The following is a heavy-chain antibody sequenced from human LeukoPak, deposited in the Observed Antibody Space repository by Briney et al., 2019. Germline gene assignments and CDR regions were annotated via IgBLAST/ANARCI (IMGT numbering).Heavy chain of an antibody. D-gene: IGHD1-1*01. J-gene: IGHJ5*02. CDR2: INPSGGST. V-gene: IGHV1-46*02. CDR3: ARDSVELERRNWFDH. CDR1: PYTFNKYY. Sequence: ASVKVSCKASPYTFNKYYIHWVRQAPGQGPEWMGVINPSGGSTSYAQQFRGRVTMTRDTSTITVYMDLSGLRSEDTAVYYCARDSVELERRNWFDHWGQGTLVTVSS.